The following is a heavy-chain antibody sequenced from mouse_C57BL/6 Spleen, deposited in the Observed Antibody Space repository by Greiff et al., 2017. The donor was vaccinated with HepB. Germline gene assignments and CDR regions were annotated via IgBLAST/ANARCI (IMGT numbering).Heavy chain of an antibody. Sequence: VQLQQPGAELVMPGASVKLSCKASGYTFTSYWMHWVKQRPGQGLEWIGEIDPSDSYTNYNQKFKGKSTLTVDKSSSTAYMQLSSLTSEDSAVYYCARKEDYFDYWGQGTTLTVSS. CDR2: IDPSDSYT. CDR3: ARKEDYFDY. CDR1: GYTFTSYW. V-gene: IGHV1-69*01. J-gene: IGHJ2*01.